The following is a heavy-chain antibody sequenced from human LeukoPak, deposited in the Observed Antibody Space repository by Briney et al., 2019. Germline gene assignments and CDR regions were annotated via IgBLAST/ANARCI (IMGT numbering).Heavy chain of an antibody. CDR3: AREKYDFWSGLIDY. CDR1: GYTFTGYY. CDR2: INPNSGGT. Sequence: ASVKVSCKASGYTFTGYYMHWVRQAPGQGLEWMGWINPNSGGTNYAQKFQGWVTMTRDTSISTAYMELSRLRSDDTAVYYCAREKYDFWSGLIDYWGQGTLVTVSS. J-gene: IGHJ4*02. V-gene: IGHV1-2*04. D-gene: IGHD3-3*01.